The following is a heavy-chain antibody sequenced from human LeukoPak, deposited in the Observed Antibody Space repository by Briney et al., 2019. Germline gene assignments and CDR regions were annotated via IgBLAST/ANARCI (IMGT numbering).Heavy chain of an antibody. D-gene: IGHD6-13*01. Sequence: SETLSLTCAVSGGSISSSNWWSWVRQPPGKGLEWIGEIYHSGSTNYNPSLKSRVTISVDKSKNQFSLKLSSVTAADTAVYYCARTAGYSSSWLFDYWGQGTLVTVSS. CDR1: GGSISSSNW. J-gene: IGHJ4*02. CDR2: IYHSGST. V-gene: IGHV4-4*02. CDR3: ARTAGYSSSWLFDY.